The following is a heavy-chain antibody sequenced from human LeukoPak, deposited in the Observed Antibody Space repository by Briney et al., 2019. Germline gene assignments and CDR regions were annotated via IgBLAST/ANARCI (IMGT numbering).Heavy chain of an antibody. CDR1: GGSISSYY. CDR3: ARGTGMDV. CDR2: IYYSGST. V-gene: IGHV4-59*01. Sequence: SETLSLTCTVSGGSISSYYWSWIRQPPGKGLEWIGYIYYSGSTNHNPSLKSRVTISVDTSKNQFSLKLSSVTAADTAVYYCARGTGMDVWGQGTTVTVSS. J-gene: IGHJ6*02.